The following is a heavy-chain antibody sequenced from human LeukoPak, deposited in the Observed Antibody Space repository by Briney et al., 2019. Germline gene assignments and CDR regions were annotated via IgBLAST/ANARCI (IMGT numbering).Heavy chain of an antibody. J-gene: IGHJ6*02. V-gene: IGHV3-7*03. Sequence: QSGGSRRLSCAASGFTFSNYWMTWVRQAPGKGLEWVANINRDGSERYYVDSVKGRFTISRDDAKSSLYLQMNSLRAEDTAVYYCARRNAMDVWGQGTTVIVFS. CDR1: GFTFSNYW. CDR2: INRDGSER. CDR3: ARRNAMDV.